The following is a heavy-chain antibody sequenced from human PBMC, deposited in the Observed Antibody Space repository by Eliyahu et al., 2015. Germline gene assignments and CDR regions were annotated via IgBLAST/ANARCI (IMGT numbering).Heavy chain of an antibody. V-gene: IGHV3-23*01. D-gene: IGHD6-13*01. J-gene: IGHJ4*02. CDR2: ISGSGGNT. CDR1: XXXFSXXA. CDR3: AKDLMRIIAAAGYFDY. Sequence: EVQVLESGGGLVQPGGSLRLSCAASXXXFSXXAMXWVRXAPGKGLEWVSAISGSGGNTYYADSVKGRFTISRDNSKNTLYLQMNSLRAEDTAVYYCAKDLMRIIAAAGYFDYWGQGTPVTVSS.